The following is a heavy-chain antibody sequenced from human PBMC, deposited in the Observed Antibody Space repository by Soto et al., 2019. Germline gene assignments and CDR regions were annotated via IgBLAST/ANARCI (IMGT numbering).Heavy chain of an antibody. J-gene: IGHJ2*01. CDR3: ARDLRSTDYYFDL. CDR2: INGYNGDA. CDR1: GYTFSNYG. V-gene: IGHV1-18*01. D-gene: IGHD2-2*01. Sequence: QVQLVQSGAEVNNPGASVKVSCKASGYTFSNYGISWVRQAPGQGLEWMGWINGYNGDANYAQNLQGRVTVTTDTSTSTAYMELRSLRSDDTAVFYCARDLRSTDYYFDLWGRGTLVIVSS.